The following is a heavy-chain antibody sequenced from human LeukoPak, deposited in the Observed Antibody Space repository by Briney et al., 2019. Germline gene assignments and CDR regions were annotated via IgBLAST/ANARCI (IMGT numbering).Heavy chain of an antibody. CDR3: ASRSYDSSAYYFDY. CDR2: IYHSGST. V-gene: IGHV4-4*02. Sequence: SETLSLICAVSGGSISSSNWWSWVRQPPGKGLEWIGEIYHSGSTNYNPSLKSRVTISVDKSKNQFSLKLSSVTAADTAVYYCASRSYDSSAYYFDYWGQGTLVTVSS. CDR1: GGSISSSNW. D-gene: IGHD3-22*01. J-gene: IGHJ4*02.